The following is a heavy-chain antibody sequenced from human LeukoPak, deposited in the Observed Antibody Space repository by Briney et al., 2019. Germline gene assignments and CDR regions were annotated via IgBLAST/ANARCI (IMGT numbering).Heavy chain of an antibody. D-gene: IGHD4-17*01. CDR1: GFTFSNYG. J-gene: IGHJ5*02. CDR2: ISGSGGST. V-gene: IGHV3-23*01. Sequence: GGSLRLSCAASGFTFSNYGFHWVRQAPGKRLKWVSSISGSGGSTYYADSVKGRFTISRDNAKNTLYLQMNSLRAEDTAVYYCANTLHGDLIGDPPTTHGFDPWGQGTLVTVSS. CDR3: ANTLHGDLIGDPPTTHGFDP.